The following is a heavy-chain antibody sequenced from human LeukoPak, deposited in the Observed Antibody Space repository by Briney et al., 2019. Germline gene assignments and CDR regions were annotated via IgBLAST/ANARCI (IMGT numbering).Heavy chain of an antibody. V-gene: IGHV4-39*01. CDR2: IYYSGSS. CDR3: ARHRSGWLQSSFDY. CDR1: GGSISSSSSY. D-gene: IGHD5-24*01. J-gene: IGHJ4*02. Sequence: PSETLSLTCSVSGGSISSSSSYWGWIRQPPGKGLEWIGSIYYSGSSFDNPALKSRVTISVDTSKNQFSLKLSSVTAADAAVYYCARHRSGWLQSSFDYWGQGTLVTVSS.